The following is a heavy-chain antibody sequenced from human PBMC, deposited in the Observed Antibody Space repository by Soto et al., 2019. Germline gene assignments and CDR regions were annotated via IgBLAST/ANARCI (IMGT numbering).Heavy chain of an antibody. J-gene: IGHJ4*02. D-gene: IGHD3-16*01. Sequence: QLQLQESGPGLVKPSETLSLTCTVSGGSISSSSYYWGWIRQPPGKGLEWIGSIYYSGSTYYNPSLKSRVTISVDTSKNQFSLKLGSVTAADTAVYYFARHEGGGVVDYWGQGTLVTVSS. CDR3: ARHEGGGVVDY. V-gene: IGHV4-39*01. CDR2: IYYSGST. CDR1: GGSISSSSYY.